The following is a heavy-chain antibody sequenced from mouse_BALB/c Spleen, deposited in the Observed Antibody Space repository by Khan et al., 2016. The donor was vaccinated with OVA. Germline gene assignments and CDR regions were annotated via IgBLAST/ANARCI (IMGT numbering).Heavy chain of an antibody. Sequence: QVQLQQPGAELVKAGASVKMSCKASGYTFTSYWMHWVKQRLGQGLEWFAETNPTNGRTYYTEKFKSKATLTVDKSSSTAYMLLSGPTFEDSAVYYCARIKKIVATYFDYWVQGTTLTVSS. CDR1: GYTFTSYW. D-gene: IGHD1-1*01. V-gene: IGHV1S81*02. J-gene: IGHJ2*01. CDR3: ARIKKIVATYFDY. CDR2: TNPTNGRT.